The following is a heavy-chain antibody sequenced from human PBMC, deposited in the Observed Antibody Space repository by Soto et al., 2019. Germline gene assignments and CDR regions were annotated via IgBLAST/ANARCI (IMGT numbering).Heavy chain of an antibody. CDR3: ARDLLLGPGRWFDP. CDR1: GFSISSGGYY. D-gene: IGHD3-22*01. J-gene: IGHJ5*02. CDR2: IYYSGST. V-gene: IGHV4-31*03. Sequence: LSLTCTVSGFSISSGGYYWSWIRQHPGKGLEWIGNIYYSGSTYYNPSLKSRVTISVDTSKNQFSLKLSSVTAADTAVYYCARDLLLGPGRWFDPWGQGTLVTVSS.